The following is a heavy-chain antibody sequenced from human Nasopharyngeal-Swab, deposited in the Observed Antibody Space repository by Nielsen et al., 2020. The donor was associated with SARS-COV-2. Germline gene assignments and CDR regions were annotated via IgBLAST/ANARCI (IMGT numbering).Heavy chain of an antibody. Sequence: WIRQPPGKGPEWIAEINHSGSTNYNPSLKCRVTLSVDTSMNQVSLEVSSVTAADTAVYYCARGLSGIVPAPILGLGPYYYYYMDVWGKGTTVTVSS. CDR3: ARGLSGIVPAPILGLGPYYYYYMDV. D-gene: IGHD2-2*01. CDR2: INHSGST. J-gene: IGHJ6*03. V-gene: IGHV4-34*01.